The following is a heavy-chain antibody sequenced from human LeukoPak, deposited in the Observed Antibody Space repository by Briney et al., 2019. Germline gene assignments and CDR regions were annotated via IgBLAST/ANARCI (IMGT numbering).Heavy chain of an antibody. J-gene: IGHJ4*02. CDR1: GFSFSDFW. D-gene: IGHD6-6*01. V-gene: IGHV3-7*01. CDR3: AGSSLGSSSAYRHFDC. Sequence: GGSLRLSCAASGFSFSDFWMNWVRQAPGKGLEWLANIKEDGSEKHYVDSVKGRFTISRDNAKNSLYLQMNSLRAEDTAVYYCAGSSLGSSSAYRHFDCWGQGNLVTVSS. CDR2: IKEDGSEK.